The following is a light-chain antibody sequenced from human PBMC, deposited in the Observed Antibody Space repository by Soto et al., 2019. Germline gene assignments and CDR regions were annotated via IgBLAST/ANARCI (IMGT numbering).Light chain of an antibody. CDR1: QSISSY. V-gene: IGKV1-39*01. Sequence: DIQMTQSPSSLSASVGDRVTITCRASQSISSYLNWYQQKPGKAPKLLIYAASSLQSGVPSRFSGSGSVTDFTLTSSSLQPEDFATYYCQQSYSTPTFGQGTKLEIK. J-gene: IGKJ2*01. CDR3: QQSYSTPT. CDR2: AAS.